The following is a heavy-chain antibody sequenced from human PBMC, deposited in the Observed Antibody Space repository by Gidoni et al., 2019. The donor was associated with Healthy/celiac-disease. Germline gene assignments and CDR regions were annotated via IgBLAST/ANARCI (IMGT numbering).Heavy chain of an antibody. V-gene: IGHV1-2*02. CDR2: INPNSGGT. CDR1: GYTFTGYY. Sequence: QVQLVQSGAEVKKPGASVKVSCKASGYTFTGYYMHWVRQAPGQGLEWMGWINPNSGGTNYAQKFQGRVTMTRDTSISTAYMELSRLRSDDTAVYYCAREGPKQQGRRDAFDIWGQGTMVTVSS. CDR3: AREGPKQQGRRDAFDI. D-gene: IGHD6-13*01. J-gene: IGHJ3*02.